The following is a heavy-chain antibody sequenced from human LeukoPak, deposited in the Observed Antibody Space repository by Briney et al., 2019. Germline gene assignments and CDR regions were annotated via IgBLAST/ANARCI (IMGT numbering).Heavy chain of an antibody. Sequence: KGGESLQISCKGSGYSFTSYWIGWVRQLPGKGLEWMGIIYPGDSDTRYSPSFQGQVTISADKSISTAYLQWSSLKASDTAMYYCARGDTAMSEDAFDIWGQGTMVTVSS. CDR1: GYSFTSYW. D-gene: IGHD5-18*01. CDR3: ARGDTAMSEDAFDI. V-gene: IGHV5-51*01. J-gene: IGHJ3*02. CDR2: IYPGDSDT.